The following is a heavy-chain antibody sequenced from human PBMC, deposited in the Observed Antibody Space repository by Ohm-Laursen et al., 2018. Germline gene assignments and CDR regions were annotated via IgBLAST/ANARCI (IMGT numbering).Heavy chain of an antibody. CDR1: GFSFSSYS. D-gene: IGHD4-23*01. CDR2: INPSSSSI. J-gene: IGHJ1*01. V-gene: IGHV3-48*01. Sequence: SLRLSCTASGFSFSSYSMNWVRQAPEKGLERVSYINPSSSSIYYADSVKGRFTISRDNAKSSLYLQMNSLRAEDTAVYYCARAGILRWPEYFQHWGQGTLVTVSS. CDR3: ARAGILRWPEYFQH.